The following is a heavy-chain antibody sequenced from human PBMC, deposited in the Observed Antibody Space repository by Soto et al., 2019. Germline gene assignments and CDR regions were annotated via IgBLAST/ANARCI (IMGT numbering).Heavy chain of an antibody. V-gene: IGHV1-69*12. D-gene: IGHD2-15*01. J-gene: IGHJ4*02. CDR1: GGTFSSYA. CDR3: ARVPHDCSGGSCYALGLDY. Sequence: QVQLVQSGAEVTKPGSSVKVSCTASGGTFSSYAISWVRQAPGQGLECVGWIIHIFGTANYAQKFQGRVTITADESTSTAYMELSSLRSEDTAVYYCARVPHDCSGGSCYALGLDYWGQGTLVTVSS. CDR2: IIHIFGTA.